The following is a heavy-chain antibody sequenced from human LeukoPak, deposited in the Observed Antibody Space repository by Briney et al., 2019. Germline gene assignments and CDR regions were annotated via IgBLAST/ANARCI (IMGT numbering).Heavy chain of an antibody. Sequence: PGGSLRLSCAASGFTFSSYSMSWVRQAPGKGLEWVSYISSSSSTIYYADSVKGRFTISRDNAKNSLYLQMNSLRAEDTAVYYCARDSYYYDSSGYNLDYWGQGTLVTVSS. J-gene: IGHJ4*02. CDR3: ARDSYYYDSSGYNLDY. CDR2: ISSSSSTI. D-gene: IGHD3-22*01. CDR1: GFTFSSYS. V-gene: IGHV3-48*01.